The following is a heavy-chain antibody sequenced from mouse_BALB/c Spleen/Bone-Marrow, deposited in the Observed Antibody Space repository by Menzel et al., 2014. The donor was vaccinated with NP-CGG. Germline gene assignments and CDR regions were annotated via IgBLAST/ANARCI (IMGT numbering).Heavy chain of an antibody. Sequence: EVQLQESGPDLVKPSQSLSLTCTVTDYSITSGYSWHWIRQFPGNKLEWMGYIHYSGITNYSPSLKSRISFTRDTSKNQFFLHLNSVTTEDTATYYCARLGKGAWFAYWGQGTLVTVSA. V-gene: IGHV3-1*02. J-gene: IGHJ3*01. CDR1: DYSITSGYS. CDR2: IHYSGIT. D-gene: IGHD1-3*01. CDR3: ARLGKGAWFAY.